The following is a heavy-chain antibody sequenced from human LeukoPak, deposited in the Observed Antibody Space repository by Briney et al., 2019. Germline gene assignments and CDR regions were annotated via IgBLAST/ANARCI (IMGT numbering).Heavy chain of an antibody. CDR2: ISSNGGST. J-gene: IGHJ4*02. CDR1: GFTFSSCA. D-gene: IGHD3-16*01. Sequence: GGSLRLSCAASGFTFSSCAMHWVRQAPGKGLEYVSAISSNGGSTYYANSVKGRFTISRDNSKNTLYLQMGSLRAEDMAVYYCARDRVLGDFDYWGQGTLVTVSS. V-gene: IGHV3-64*01. CDR3: ARDRVLGDFDY.